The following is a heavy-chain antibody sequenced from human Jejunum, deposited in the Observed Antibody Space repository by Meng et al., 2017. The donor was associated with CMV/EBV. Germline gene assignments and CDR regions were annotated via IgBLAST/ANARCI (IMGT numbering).Heavy chain of an antibody. J-gene: IGHJ5*02. Sequence: EVQLLVSGGGLVQPGGSLRLSCPASGSTFSNYAMSWVRQAPGKGLEWVSVITGSDGSTYYADSVKGRFTISRDSSKNTLYLQMNSLRAEDTAVYDCAKLVRAWGQGTLVTVSS. CDR3: AKLVRA. CDR1: GSTFSNYA. CDR2: ITGSDGST. D-gene: IGHD3-10*02. V-gene: IGHV3-23*01.